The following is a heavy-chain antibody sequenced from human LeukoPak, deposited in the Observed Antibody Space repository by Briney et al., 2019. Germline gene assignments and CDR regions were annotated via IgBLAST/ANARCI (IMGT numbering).Heavy chain of an antibody. J-gene: IGHJ6*02. D-gene: IGHD3-16*01. Sequence: SETLSLTCAGYGGSFSGYYWSWIRQPPGKGLEWIGEINHSGRTNYNPSLKSRVTISVDTSKNQFSLKLSSVTAEDTAVYYCARDRPGGGINGMDVWGQGTTVTVSS. CDR2: INHSGRT. CDR1: GGSFSGYY. V-gene: IGHV4-34*01. CDR3: ARDRPGGGINGMDV.